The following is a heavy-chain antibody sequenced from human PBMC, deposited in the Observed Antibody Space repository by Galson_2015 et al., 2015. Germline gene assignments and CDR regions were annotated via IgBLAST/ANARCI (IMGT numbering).Heavy chain of an antibody. Sequence: SLRLSCAASGFTFSNIAMTWVRQAPGKGLEWISAISLSGSTTYYTDSVKGRFTISRDNSKNTLFLQMDSLRAEDTAVCYCAKPHSSGWIENWGQGTLVSVSA. CDR1: GFTFSNIA. V-gene: IGHV3-23*01. J-gene: IGHJ4*02. CDR2: ISLSGSTT. D-gene: IGHD6-19*01. CDR3: AKPHSSGWIEN.